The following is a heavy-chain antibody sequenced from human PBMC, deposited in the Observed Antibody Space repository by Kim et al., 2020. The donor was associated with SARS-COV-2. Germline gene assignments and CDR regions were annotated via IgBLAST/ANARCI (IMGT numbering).Heavy chain of an antibody. CDR2: MNPNSGNT. J-gene: IGHJ4*02. CDR1: GYTFTSYD. V-gene: IGHV1-8*01. Sequence: ASVKVSCKASGYTFTSYDINWVRQATGQGLEWMGWMNPNSGNTGYAQKFQGRVTMTRNTSISTAYMELRSLRSEDTAVYYCARGQSRITMIVVALYYFDYWGQGTLVTVSS. D-gene: IGHD3-22*01. CDR3: ARGQSRITMIVVALYYFDY.